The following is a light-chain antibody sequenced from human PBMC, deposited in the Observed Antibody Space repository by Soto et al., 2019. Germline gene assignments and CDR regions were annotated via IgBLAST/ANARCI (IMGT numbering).Light chain of an antibody. CDR1: SSDVGGYNY. Sequence: QSALTQPVSVSGSPGQSITISCTGTSSDVGGYNYVSWYQQHPGKAPNLMIYEVSNRPSGVSNRFSGSKSGNTASLTISGLQAEDEADYYCSSYTSSNTLYVFATGTKVTVL. J-gene: IGLJ1*01. CDR3: SSYTSSNTLYV. V-gene: IGLV2-14*01. CDR2: EVS.